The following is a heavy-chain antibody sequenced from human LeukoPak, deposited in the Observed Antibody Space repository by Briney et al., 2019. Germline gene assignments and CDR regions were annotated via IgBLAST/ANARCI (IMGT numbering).Heavy chain of an antibody. J-gene: IGHJ4*02. V-gene: IGHV3-21*01. D-gene: IGHD6-19*01. CDR1: GCTFSSNS. CDR3: ASRAYSSGWYN. Sequence: GGSLRLSCPPSGCTFSSNSMNWVRQAPGKGLEWVSSISSSSSYIYYADSVKGRLTISRDNAKNSLYLQMNSLRAEDTAVYYCASRAYSSGWYNWGQGTLVTVSS. CDR2: ISSSSSYI.